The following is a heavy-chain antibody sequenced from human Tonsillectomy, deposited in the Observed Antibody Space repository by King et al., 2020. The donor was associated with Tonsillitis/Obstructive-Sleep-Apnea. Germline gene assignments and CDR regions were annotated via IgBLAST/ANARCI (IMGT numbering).Heavy chain of an antibody. J-gene: IGHJ4*02. CDR1: GFTFGNNV. V-gene: IGHV3-49*05. CDR3: TRDLGELETSFGY. D-gene: IGHD1-1*01. Sequence: VQLVESGGGLVKPGRSLRLSCTASGFTFGNNVMSWFRQAPGKGLEWVAFIRGKAYGGTSEYAASVKGRFTISRDDSKSIAYLQMNSLRSDDTAMYYCTRDLGELETSFGYWGQGTLVTVSS. CDR2: IRGKAYGGTS.